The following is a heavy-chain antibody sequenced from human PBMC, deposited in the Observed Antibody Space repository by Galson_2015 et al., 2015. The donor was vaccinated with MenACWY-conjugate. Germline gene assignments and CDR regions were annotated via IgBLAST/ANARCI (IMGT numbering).Heavy chain of an antibody. CDR3: ARDPAFTGFDH. D-gene: IGHD1-14*01. V-gene: IGHV3-48*01. CDR1: GFTFSGSS. Sequence: SLRLSCAVSGFTFSGSSMNWVHQAPGKGLAWVSYISSGGSTTYYADSVKGRFTISRDNFKNSLFLEMNSLRAEDTAVYYCARDPAFTGFDHWGQGVLVTVSS. CDR2: ISSGGSTT. J-gene: IGHJ4*02.